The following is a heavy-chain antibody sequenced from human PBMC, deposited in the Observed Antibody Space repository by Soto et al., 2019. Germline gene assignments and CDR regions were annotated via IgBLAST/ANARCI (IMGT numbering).Heavy chain of an antibody. Sequence: SETLSLTCTVSGGSISSGGYYWSWIRQHPGKGLEWIGYIYYSGSTYYNPSLKSRVTISVDTSKNQFSLKLSSVTAADTAVYYCARIRRDGYTFHRWVNYYYYGMDVGGQGTTVTVSS. CDR2: IYYSGST. D-gene: IGHD5-12*01. J-gene: IGHJ6*02. CDR1: GGSISSGGYY. V-gene: IGHV4-31*03. CDR3: ARIRRDGYTFHRWVNYYYYGMDV.